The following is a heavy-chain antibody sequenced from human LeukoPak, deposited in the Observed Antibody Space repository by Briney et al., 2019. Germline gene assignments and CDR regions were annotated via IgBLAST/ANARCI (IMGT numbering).Heavy chain of an antibody. CDR1: GGSFSGYY. CDR2: INHSGST. Sequence: SETLSLTCAVYGGSFSGYYWSWIRQPPGKGLEWIGEINHSGSTNYNPSLKSRVTISVDTSKNQFSLKLSSVTAADTAVYYCARGGGVLLWFRDYYYMDVWGKGTTVTVSS. CDR3: ARGGGVLLWFRDYYYMDV. J-gene: IGHJ6*03. V-gene: IGHV4-34*01. D-gene: IGHD3-10*01.